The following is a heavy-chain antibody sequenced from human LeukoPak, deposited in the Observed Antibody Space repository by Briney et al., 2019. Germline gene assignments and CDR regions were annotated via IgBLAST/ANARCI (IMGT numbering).Heavy chain of an antibody. CDR2: IYYSGST. CDR1: GGPISSYY. D-gene: IGHD5-18*01. Sequence: KPSGTLSLTCTVSGGPISSYYWSWIRQPPGKGLEWIGYIYYSGSTNYNPSLKSRVTISVDTSKNQFSLKLSSVTAADTAVYYCVRHGYTYGSIDYWGQGTLVTVSS. V-gene: IGHV4-59*01. CDR3: VRHGYTYGSIDY. J-gene: IGHJ4*02.